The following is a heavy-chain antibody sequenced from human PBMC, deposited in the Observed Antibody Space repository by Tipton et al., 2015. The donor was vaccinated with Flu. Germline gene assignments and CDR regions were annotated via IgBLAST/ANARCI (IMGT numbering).Heavy chain of an antibody. Sequence: TLSLTCTVSGGSISSSSYYWGWIRQPPGKGLEWIGSIYYSGSTYYTPSLKGRVTISVDTSKNPFSLKLSSVTAADTAVYYCARNSGWYWGLYYVDYWGQGTLVTVSS. V-gene: IGHV4-39*07. CDR2: IYYSGST. D-gene: IGHD6-19*01. CDR1: GGSISSSSYY. CDR3: ARNSGWYWGLYYVDY. J-gene: IGHJ4*02.